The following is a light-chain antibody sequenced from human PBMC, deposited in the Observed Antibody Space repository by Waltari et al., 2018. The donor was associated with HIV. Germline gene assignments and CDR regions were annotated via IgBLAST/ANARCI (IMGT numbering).Light chain of an antibody. V-gene: IGKV4-1*01. CDR2: WAS. Sequence: IVTTHSPDSLTVSQGDGATIHCTSSQSVLYSSNNKNYLAWYQQKPGQPPKLLIYWASTRESGVPDRFSGSGSGTDFTLTISSLQAEDVAVYYCQQYYSTPHSFGQGTKLEIK. J-gene: IGKJ2*03. CDR1: QSVLYSSNNKNY. CDR3: QQYYSTPHS.